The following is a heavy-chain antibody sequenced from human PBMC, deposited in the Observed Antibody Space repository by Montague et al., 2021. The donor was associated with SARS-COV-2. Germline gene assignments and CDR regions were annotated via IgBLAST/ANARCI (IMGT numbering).Heavy chain of an antibody. D-gene: IGHD4-17*01. CDR3: TGADNYGS. Sequence: SLRLSCAASGFTFSSSTMSWVRLAPGKGLEWVSTISGSGGSTWYADSVKGRFTISRDNSKSTLFLQMNSLRAEDTALYYCTGADNYGSWGRGTLVTVSS. CDR2: ISGSGGST. J-gene: IGHJ5*02. V-gene: IGHV3-23*01. CDR1: GFTFSSST.